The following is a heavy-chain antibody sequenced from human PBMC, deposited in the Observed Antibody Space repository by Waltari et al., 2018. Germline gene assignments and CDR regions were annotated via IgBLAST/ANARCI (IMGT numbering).Heavy chain of an antibody. D-gene: IGHD5-12*01. CDR3: AKETAGVIVTTARGLDY. V-gene: IGHV3-23*01. CDR1: GFTFSSST. Sequence: EVQLLESGGGLVQPGGSLRLSCAASGFTFSSSTMTWVRQSPGKGLEWVSNISGSGGTTYHADSVKGRFTISRDNSKNTLYLQMNGLRAEDTAVYYCAKETAGVIVTTARGLDYCGQGTLVTVSS. J-gene: IGHJ4*02. CDR2: ISGSGGTT.